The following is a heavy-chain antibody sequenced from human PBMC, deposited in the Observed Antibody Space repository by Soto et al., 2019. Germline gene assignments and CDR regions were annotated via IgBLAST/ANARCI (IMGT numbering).Heavy chain of an antibody. CDR2: INSDGSST. CDR3: ARDRRVPYYYYGMDV. CDR1: GFTFSSYW. D-gene: IGHD3-10*01. J-gene: IGHJ6*02. V-gene: IGHV3-74*01. Sequence: GGSLRLSCAASGFTFSSYWMHWVRQAPGKGLVWVSRINSDGSSTSYADSVKGRFTISRDNAKNTLYLQMNSLRAEDTAVYYCARDRRVPYYYYGMDVWGQGTTVTVSS.